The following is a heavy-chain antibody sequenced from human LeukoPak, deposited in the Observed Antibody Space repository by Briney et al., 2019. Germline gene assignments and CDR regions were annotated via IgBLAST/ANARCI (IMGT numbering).Heavy chain of an antibody. CDR2: IYYSGST. CDR1: GGSISSYY. V-gene: IGHV4-59*01. J-gene: IGHJ3*02. Sequence: PETLSLTCTVSGGSISSYYWSWIRQPPGKGLEWIGYIYYSGSTNYNPSLKSQVTISVDTSKNQFSLKLSSVTAADTAVYYCAKHGGWDIVVVPAAHDAFDIWGQGTMVTVSS. D-gene: IGHD2-2*01. CDR3: AKHGGWDIVVVPAAHDAFDI.